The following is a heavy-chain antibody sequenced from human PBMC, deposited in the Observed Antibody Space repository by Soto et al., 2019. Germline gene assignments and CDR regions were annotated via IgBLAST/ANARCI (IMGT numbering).Heavy chain of an antibody. D-gene: IGHD1-26*01. CDR3: VRASGRSYWLAP. V-gene: IGHV1-46*03. J-gene: IGHJ5*02. Sequence: ASVKVSCKASGVIFTNFFMHWVRQAPGQGPEWMGVINPSGTPSSYAQKFQDRLTMTTETSTSTVYMELNSLTSEDTAMYYCVRASGRSYWLAPRGQGTPVTVSS. CDR1: GVIFTNFF. CDR2: INPSGTPS.